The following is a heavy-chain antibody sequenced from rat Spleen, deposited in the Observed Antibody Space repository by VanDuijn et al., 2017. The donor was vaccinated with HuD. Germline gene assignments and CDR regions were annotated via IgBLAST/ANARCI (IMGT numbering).Heavy chain of an antibody. V-gene: IGHV5-29*01. CDR3: ARDIYGGYSELGYFAY. J-gene: IGHJ3*01. D-gene: IGHD1-11*01. CDR1: GFTFSNYG. Sequence: EVQLVESGGGLVQPGRSLKLSCAASGFTFSNYGMAWVRQAPTKGLGWVATISSDGSGTYYRDSVEGRFTISRDNAKSTLYLQIDSLRSEDTATYFCARDIYGGYSELGYFAYWGQGTLVTVSS. CDR2: ISSDGSGT.